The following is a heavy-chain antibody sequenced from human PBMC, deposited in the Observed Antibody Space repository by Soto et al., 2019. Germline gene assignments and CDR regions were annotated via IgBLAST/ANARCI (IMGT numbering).Heavy chain of an antibody. CDR2: IYYSGST. CDR1: GGSISSSSYY. D-gene: IGHD6-13*01. Sequence: SETLSLTCTVSGGSISSSSYYWGWIRQPPGKGLEWIGSIYYSGSTYYNPSLKSRVTISVDTSKNQFSLKLGSVTAADTAVYYCARGAAAGTYFDYWGQGTLVTVSS. CDR3: ARGAAAGTYFDY. J-gene: IGHJ4*02. V-gene: IGHV4-39*01.